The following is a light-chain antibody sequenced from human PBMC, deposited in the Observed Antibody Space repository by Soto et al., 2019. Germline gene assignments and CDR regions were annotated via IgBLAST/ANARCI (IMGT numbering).Light chain of an antibody. CDR3: HQYYTTPYT. CDR1: RSVFYSSNNKNY. J-gene: IGKJ2*01. CDR2: WAS. V-gene: IGKV4-1*01. Sequence: DIVMTQSPESLAVSLGERATINCKSSRSVFYSSNNKNYLAWYQQKPGQSPKLLLYWASTRESGVPDRFSGGGSVTDFTLTISSLQAEDVSVYFCHQYYTTPYTFGQGTKLEIK.